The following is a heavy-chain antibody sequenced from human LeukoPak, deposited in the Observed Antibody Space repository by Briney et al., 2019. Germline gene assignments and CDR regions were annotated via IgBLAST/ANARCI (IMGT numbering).Heavy chain of an antibody. CDR2: INWNSGST. V-gene: IGHV3-20*04. D-gene: IGHD5-18*01. Sequence: GGSLRLSCAASGFPFDDYGMTWVRQAPGKGLEWVSGINWNSGSTGYADSVKGRFTISRDNAKNSLYLQMNSLRAEDTALYYCAKVGYSYGFSYYFDYWGQGTLVTVSS. J-gene: IGHJ4*02. CDR3: AKVGYSYGFSYYFDY. CDR1: GFPFDDYG.